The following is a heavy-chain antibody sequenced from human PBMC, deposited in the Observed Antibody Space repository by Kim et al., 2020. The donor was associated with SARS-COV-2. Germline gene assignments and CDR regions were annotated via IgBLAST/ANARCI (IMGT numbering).Heavy chain of an antibody. Sequence: ADSVKGRFTISRDNAKNSLYLQTNSLRAEDTALYYCAKSLITMIVGKRWYFDYWGQGTLVTVSS. V-gene: IGHV3-9*01. CDR3: AKSLITMIVGKRWYFDY. J-gene: IGHJ4*02. D-gene: IGHD3-22*01.